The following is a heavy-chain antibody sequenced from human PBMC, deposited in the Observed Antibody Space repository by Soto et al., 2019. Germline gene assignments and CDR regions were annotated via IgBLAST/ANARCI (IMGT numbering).Heavy chain of an antibody. D-gene: IGHD6-6*01. J-gene: IGHJ4*02. V-gene: IGHV4-39*01. CDR2: IYYSGST. CDR3: ASVNTGARPL. Sequence: NPSETLSLTCTVSGGSISSSSYYWGWIRQPPGKGLEWIGSIYYSGSTYYNPSLKSRVTISVDTSKNQFSLKLSSVTAADTAVYYCASVNTGARPLWGQGTLVTVSS. CDR1: GGSISSSSYY.